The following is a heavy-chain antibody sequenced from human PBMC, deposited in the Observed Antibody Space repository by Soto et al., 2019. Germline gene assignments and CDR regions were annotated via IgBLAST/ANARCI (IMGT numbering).Heavy chain of an antibody. J-gene: IGHJ4*02. Sequence: QVQLQESGPGLVRPSQTLSLTCSVSGGSISRRDHYWSWIRQYPGQGLEWIGYIFYPGSTDYNPSLKSRMTISMDTSRTRFSLTLTSVTAADTAVYYCARLLPLGFCYGGRCDRDYWGQGALVTVSS. CDR1: GGSISRRDHY. CDR3: ARLLPLGFCYGGRCDRDY. D-gene: IGHD2-15*01. CDR2: IFYPGST. V-gene: IGHV4-30-4*01.